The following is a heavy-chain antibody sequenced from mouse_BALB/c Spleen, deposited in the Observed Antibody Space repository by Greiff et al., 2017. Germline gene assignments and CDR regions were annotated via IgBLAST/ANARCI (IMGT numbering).Heavy chain of an antibody. V-gene: IGHV5-17*02. CDR1: GLTFRSFG. D-gene: IGHD1-1*01. CDR2: ISSGSSTI. J-gene: IGHJ2*01. Sequence: DVQLVESGGGLVQPGGSRKLSCAASGLTFRSFGMHWVRQAPEKGLEWVAYISSGSSTIYYADTVKGRFTISRDNPKNTLFLQMTSLRSEDTAMYYCARSRYYGSRDFDYWGQGTTLTVSS. CDR3: ARSRYYGSRDFDY.